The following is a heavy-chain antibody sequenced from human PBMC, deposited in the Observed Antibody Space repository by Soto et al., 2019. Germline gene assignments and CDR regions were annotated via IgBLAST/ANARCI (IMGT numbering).Heavy chain of an antibody. CDR3: AHRPLGYSYHFDS. CDR1: GFSLTTRGVG. V-gene: IGHV2-5*02. D-gene: IGHD5-18*01. Sequence: QITLKESGPTLVKPTQTLTLTCTFSGFSLTTRGVGVGWIRQPPGKALEWLALIYWDDDEGYSPSLKSRLTITTDTSKTPVVLTLPTIDPVDTATFSCAHRPLGYSYHFDSWRQGTLVTVSS. J-gene: IGHJ4*02. CDR2: IYWDDDE.